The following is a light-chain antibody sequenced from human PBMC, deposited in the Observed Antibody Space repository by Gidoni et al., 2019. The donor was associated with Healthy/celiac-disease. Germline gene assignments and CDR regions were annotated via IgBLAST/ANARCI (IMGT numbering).Light chain of an antibody. V-gene: IGLV2-11*01. Sequence: QSALTQPRSVSGSPGQSVTISCTGTSRYVGGYNYVSWYQQHPGKAPKLMIYDVSKRPSGVPDRFSGSKSGNTASLTISGLQAEDEADYYCCSYAGSVVFGGGTKLTVL. CDR2: DVS. CDR1: SRYVGGYNY. CDR3: CSYAGSVV. J-gene: IGLJ2*01.